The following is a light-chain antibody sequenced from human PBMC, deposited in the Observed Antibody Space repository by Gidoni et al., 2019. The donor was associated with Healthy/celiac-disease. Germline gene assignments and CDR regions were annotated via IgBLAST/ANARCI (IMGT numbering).Light chain of an antibody. V-gene: IGLV2-14*01. CDR1: SSDVGGYNY. CDR2: EVS. Sequence: QSALTQPASVSGSPGQSITISCTGTSSDVGGYNYVPWYQPHPGKAPKLMIYEVSDRPSGVSNRFSGSKSGNTASLTISGLQAEDAADYYCSSYTSSSILVFGGGTKLTVL. CDR3: SSYTSSSILV. J-gene: IGLJ2*01.